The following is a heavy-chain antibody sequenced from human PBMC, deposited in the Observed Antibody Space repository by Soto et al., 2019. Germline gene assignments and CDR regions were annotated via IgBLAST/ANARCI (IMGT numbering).Heavy chain of an antibody. D-gene: IGHD3-22*01. CDR1: GITVDNCG. Sequence: LSSAASGITVDNCGSRWISKNTGKGLEWVAVISYDGSNKYYADSVKGRFTISRDNSKNTLYLQMNSLRAEDTAVYYCAEEDNCYDSSGYYYDYWGQGPLVTVSS. CDR3: AEEDNCYDSSGYYYDY. J-gene: IGHJ4*02. V-gene: IGHV3-30*18. CDR2: ISYDGSNK.